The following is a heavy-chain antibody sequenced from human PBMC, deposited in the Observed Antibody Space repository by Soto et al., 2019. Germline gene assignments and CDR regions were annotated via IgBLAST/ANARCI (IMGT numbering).Heavy chain of an antibody. CDR3: VTELPLHTPH. CDR2: ISSSSSTI. J-gene: IGHJ4*02. V-gene: IGHV3-48*01. CDR1: GFTFSSYS. D-gene: IGHD1-7*01. Sequence: GSLRLSCAASGFTFSSYSMNWVRQAPGKGLEWVSYISSSSSTIYYADSVRGRFTISRDNAKNSLYLQMNSLRAEDTAVYYCVTELPLHTPHWGQGTLVTVSS.